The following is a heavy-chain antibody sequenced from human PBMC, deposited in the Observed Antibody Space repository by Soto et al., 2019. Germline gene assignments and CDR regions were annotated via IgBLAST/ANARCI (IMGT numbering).Heavy chain of an antibody. J-gene: IGHJ6*02. D-gene: IGHD3-10*01. Sequence: QVQLVQSGAEVKKPGASVKVSCKASGYTFTSYGISWVRQAPGQGLEWMGWISTYNGNTNYAQKLQGRVTMTTDTPTRTAYMGRRSLRSDDTAGYYCARDGKTTMVRGVRGGSYNYYGMDVWGQGTTVTVSS. CDR1: GYTFTSYG. CDR2: ISTYNGNT. V-gene: IGHV1-18*04. CDR3: ARDGKTTMVRGVRGGSYNYYGMDV.